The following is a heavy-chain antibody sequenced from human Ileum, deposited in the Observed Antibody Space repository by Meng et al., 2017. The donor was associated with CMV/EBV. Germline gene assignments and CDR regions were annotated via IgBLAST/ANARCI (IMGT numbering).Heavy chain of an antibody. D-gene: IGHD3-16*01. CDR2: IKKDGSEK. CDR1: GFTFSDHW. Sequence: VELVESGVGLVQPGESLRLSCAASGFTFSDHWMSWIRQAPGKGLEWVAHIKKDGSEKYYVGSVKGRFTISRDDAKNSLYLQMNSLRAEDTAVYYCARGHYGRDYWGQGTLVTVSS. V-gene: IGHV3-7*04. CDR3: ARGHYGRDY. J-gene: IGHJ4*02.